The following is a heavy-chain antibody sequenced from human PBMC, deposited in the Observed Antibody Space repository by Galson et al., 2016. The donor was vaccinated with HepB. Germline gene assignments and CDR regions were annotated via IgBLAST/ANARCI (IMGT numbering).Heavy chain of an antibody. J-gene: IGHJ4*02. V-gene: IGHV3-23*01. D-gene: IGHD2-8*02. CDR1: GFTFSNFV. CDR2: TIASGDTT. CDR3: ARELLGLDY. Sequence: SLRLSCAASGFTFSNFVMSWVRQAPGKGLEWVSGTIASGDTTYYTDSVKGRFTISRDNSLNTLYLQMNSLRGEDTALYYCARELLGLDYWGRGTLVAVSS.